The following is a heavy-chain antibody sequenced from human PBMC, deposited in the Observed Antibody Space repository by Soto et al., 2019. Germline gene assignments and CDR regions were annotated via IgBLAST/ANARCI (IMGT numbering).Heavy chain of an antibody. CDR2: ISYDGSNK. Sequence: RGSLRLSCAASGFTFSSYGMHWVRQAPGKGLEWVAVISYDGSNKYCADSVKGRFTNSRDNSKNTLYLQMNGLRAEDTAVYYCAKAMVVVTAISGGGGFDKWGQGTLVTVSS. J-gene: IGHJ3*02. D-gene: IGHD2-21*02. CDR1: GFTFSSYG. CDR3: AKAMVVVTAISGGGGFDK. V-gene: IGHV3-30*18.